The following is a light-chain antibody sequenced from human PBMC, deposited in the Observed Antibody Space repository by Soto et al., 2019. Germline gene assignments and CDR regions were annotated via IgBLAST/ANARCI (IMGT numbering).Light chain of an antibody. Sequence: SALTQPASVSGSPGQSITISCTGTSSDVGGYNYVSWYQQYPGKAPKLMIYDVSYRPSGVSNRFSGSKSGNTASLTISGLQAEDEADYYCSSYTTSSTLGVFGGGTKLTVL. CDR1: SSDVGGYNY. CDR3: SSYTTSSTLGV. CDR2: DVS. J-gene: IGLJ2*01. V-gene: IGLV2-14*01.